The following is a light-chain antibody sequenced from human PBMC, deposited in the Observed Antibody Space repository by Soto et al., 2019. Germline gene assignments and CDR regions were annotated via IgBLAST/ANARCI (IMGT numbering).Light chain of an antibody. J-gene: IGKJ1*01. Sequence: EIVMTQSPATLSVSPGERATLSCRASQSVSSNLAWYQQKPGQAPRLLIYGASTRATGIPARFSGSGSGTEFTLTISSLQSEDVAVYYCQQYNNWWTFGQGTKV. CDR2: GAS. CDR3: QQYNNWWT. V-gene: IGKV3-15*01. CDR1: QSVSSN.